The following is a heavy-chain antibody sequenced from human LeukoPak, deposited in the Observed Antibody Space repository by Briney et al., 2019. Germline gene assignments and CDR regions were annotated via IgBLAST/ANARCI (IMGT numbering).Heavy chain of an antibody. CDR2: IYYSGST. J-gene: IGHJ4*02. CDR3: ARHECSGGSCYSVDY. Sequence: SETLSLTCTVSGGSISSSSYYWGWIRQPPGKGLEWIGSIYYSGSTYYNPSLKSRVTISVDTSKNQFSLKLSSVTAADTAVYYCARHECSGGSCYSVDYWGQGTLVTVSS. CDR1: GGSISSSSYY. D-gene: IGHD2-15*01. V-gene: IGHV4-39*01.